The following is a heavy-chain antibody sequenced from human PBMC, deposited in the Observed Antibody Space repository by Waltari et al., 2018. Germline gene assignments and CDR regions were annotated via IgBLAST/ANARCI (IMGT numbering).Heavy chain of an antibody. J-gene: IGHJ4*02. CDR2: IWHDGSNE. CDR3: ASQSTTLFDY. Sequence: QVQLVESGGGVVQPGRSLRLSWAASGSPLSRFGMHWVRQAPGKGLEGVAVIWHDGSNEYYVDSVKGRFTISRDNSKNTLYLQMNSLRAEDSAVYYCASQSTTLFDYWGQGTLVTVSS. V-gene: IGHV3-33*01. CDR1: GSPLSRFG. D-gene: IGHD2-15*01.